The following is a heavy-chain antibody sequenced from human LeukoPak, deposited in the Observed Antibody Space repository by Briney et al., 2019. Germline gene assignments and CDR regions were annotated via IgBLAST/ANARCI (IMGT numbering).Heavy chain of an antibody. J-gene: IGHJ6*02. V-gene: IGHV3-48*03. CDR1: GFTFSSYE. D-gene: IGHD2-2*01. CDR3: AAKDIVVVPAPFYYYGMDV. CDR2: ISSSGSTI. Sequence: GGSLRLSCAASGFTFSSYEMNWVRQAPGKGLEWVSYISSSGSTIYYADSVKGRFTIPRDNAKNSLYLQMNSLRAEDTAVYYCAAKDIVVVPAPFYYYGMDVWGQGTTVTVSS.